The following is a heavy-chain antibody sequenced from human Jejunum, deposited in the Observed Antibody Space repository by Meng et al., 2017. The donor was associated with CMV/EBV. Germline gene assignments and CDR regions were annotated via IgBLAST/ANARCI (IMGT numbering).Heavy chain of an antibody. CDR1: GYTFTSFA. J-gene: IGHJ4*02. CDR3: ARGRYCSGGKCYSDY. Sequence: QVQLVQSESELKTPGASVKVSCTTSGYTFTSFAMNWVRQAPGQGLEWMGWINTDTGKPTYAQGFTGRFVFSLDTSVSTTYLQISSLEAEDTAIYYCARGRYCSGGKCYSDYWGQGTLVTVSS. V-gene: IGHV7-4-1*02. CDR2: INTDTGKP. D-gene: IGHD2-15*01.